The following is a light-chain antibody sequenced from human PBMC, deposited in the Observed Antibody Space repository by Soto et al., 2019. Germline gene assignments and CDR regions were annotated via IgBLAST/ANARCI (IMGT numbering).Light chain of an antibody. J-gene: IGKJ1*01. CDR1: QSISTS. CDR2: KAS. V-gene: IGKV1-5*03. CDR3: QHCDSYWT. Sequence: DIQMTQSPSTLSASVGDRVTITCRASQSISTSLAWYQQKPGKAPKVLIYKASSLESGVPSRFSGSGSGTEFTLTISSLHLDDFATYYCQHCDSYWTFGQGTKVEIK.